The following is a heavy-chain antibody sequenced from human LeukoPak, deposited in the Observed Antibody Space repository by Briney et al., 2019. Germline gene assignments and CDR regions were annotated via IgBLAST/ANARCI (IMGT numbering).Heavy chain of an antibody. Sequence: GGSLRLSCAASGLAFDMYSINWVRQAPGKGLEWVSTISISGLTYYTDSVRGRFTISRDSPKNSIYLQMNSLRAEDTAVYYCARDRQYSGHDPWPGFDSWGQGTLVAVSS. CDR3: ARDRQYSGHDPWPGFDS. J-gene: IGHJ4*02. CDR2: ISISGLT. CDR1: GLAFDMYS. D-gene: IGHD5-12*01. V-gene: IGHV3-21*06.